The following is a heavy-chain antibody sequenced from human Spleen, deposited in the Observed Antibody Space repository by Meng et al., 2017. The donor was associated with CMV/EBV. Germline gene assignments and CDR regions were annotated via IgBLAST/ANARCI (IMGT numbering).Heavy chain of an antibody. J-gene: IGHJ5*02. V-gene: IGHV3-23*01. Sequence: GESLKISCAASGFTFSSYAMSWVRQAPGKGLEWVSAISGSGGRTYYADSVKGRFTISRDNTKNTLYLQMNSLRAEDTAVYYCAKDSSMNWFDPWGQGTQVTVSS. CDR3: AKDSSMNWFDP. D-gene: IGHD6-6*01. CDR2: ISGSGGRT. CDR1: GFTFSSYA.